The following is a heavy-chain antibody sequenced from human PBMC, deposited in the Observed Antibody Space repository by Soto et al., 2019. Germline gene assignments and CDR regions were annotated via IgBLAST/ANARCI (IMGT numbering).Heavy chain of an antibody. CDR2: INPSGGST. V-gene: IGHV1-46*01. Sequence: ASVKVSCKASGYTFTSYYMHWVRQAPGQGLEWMGIINPSGGSTSYAQKFQGRVTMTTDTSTSTAYMELRSLRSDDTAVYYCARDPILYGDYAPVDYWGQGTLVTVSS. D-gene: IGHD4-17*01. J-gene: IGHJ4*02. CDR1: GYTFTSYY. CDR3: ARDPILYGDYAPVDY.